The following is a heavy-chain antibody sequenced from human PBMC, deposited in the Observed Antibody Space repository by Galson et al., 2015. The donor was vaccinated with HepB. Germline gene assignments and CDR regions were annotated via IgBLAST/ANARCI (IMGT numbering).Heavy chain of an antibody. CDR2: ISYDGSNK. D-gene: IGHD3-3*01. J-gene: IGHJ6*02. V-gene: IGHV3-30*04. CDR1: GFTFSSYA. Sequence: SLRLSCAASGFTFSSYAMHWVRQAPGKGLEWVAVISYDGSNKYYADSVKGRFTISRDNSKNTLYLQMNSLRAEDTAVYYCARDLAVLRFLEWPQVSYGMDVWGQGTTVTVSS. CDR3: ARDLAVLRFLEWPQVSYGMDV.